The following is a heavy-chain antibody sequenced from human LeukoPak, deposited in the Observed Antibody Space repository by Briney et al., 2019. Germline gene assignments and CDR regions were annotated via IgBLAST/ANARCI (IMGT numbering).Heavy chain of an antibody. Sequence: ASVKVSCKASGYTFSDNYIHWVRQAPGQGLEWMGWNNPTNGDTMFARRFQGRVTLTRDTSMRTVHMVLTRLRSDDTAVYYCARQSGNYYIVAAFDFWGQGTMVAVSA. CDR3: ARQSGNYYIVAAFDF. CDR2: NNPTNGDT. J-gene: IGHJ3*01. CDR1: GYTFSDNY. V-gene: IGHV1-2*02. D-gene: IGHD1-26*01.